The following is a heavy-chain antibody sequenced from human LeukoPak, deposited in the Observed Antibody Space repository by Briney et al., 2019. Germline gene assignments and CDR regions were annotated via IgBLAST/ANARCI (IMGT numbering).Heavy chain of an antibody. D-gene: IGHD5-12*01. CDR3: AREATLVDY. CDR1: GGSISSNNFH. Sequence: SETLSLTCTVSGGSISSNNFHWGWIRQPPGKGLEWIGSIYYSGSTYYNPSLKSRVTISVDTSKNQFSLKLSSVTAADTAVYYCAREATLVDYWGQGTLVTVSS. J-gene: IGHJ4*02. CDR2: IYYSGST. V-gene: IGHV4-39*07.